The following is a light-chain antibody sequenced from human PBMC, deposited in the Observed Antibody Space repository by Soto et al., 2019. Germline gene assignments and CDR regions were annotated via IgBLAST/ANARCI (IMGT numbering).Light chain of an antibody. V-gene: IGKV3-20*01. CDR2: GVS. J-gene: IGKJ1*01. Sequence: EVVMTQSPATLSVSPGERATLSCRASQSVTSNYLAWYQQKPGQAPRLPIYGVSSRATGVPDRFSGSGSGTDFTLTISRLEPEDFAVYYCQQYTDWPLTFGQGTKVEVK. CDR1: QSVTSNY. CDR3: QQYTDWPLT.